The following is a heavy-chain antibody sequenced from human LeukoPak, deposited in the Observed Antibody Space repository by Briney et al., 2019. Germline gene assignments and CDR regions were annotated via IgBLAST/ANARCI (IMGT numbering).Heavy chain of an antibody. V-gene: IGHV3-21*01. D-gene: IGHD2-15*01. CDR1: GFTFSSYS. J-gene: IGHJ3*02. Sequence: PGGSLRLSCAASGFTFSSYSMNWVRQAPGKGLEWVSSISSSSSYIHYADSVKGRFTISRDNAKNSLYLQMNSLRAEDTAVYYCARDAPRNIVVVVASGFDIWGQGTMVTVSS. CDR2: ISSSSSYI. CDR3: ARDAPRNIVVVVASGFDI.